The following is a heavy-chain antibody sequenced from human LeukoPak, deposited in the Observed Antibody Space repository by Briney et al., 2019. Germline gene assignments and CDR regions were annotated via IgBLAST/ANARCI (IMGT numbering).Heavy chain of an antibody. Sequence: GGSLRLSCAASGFTFSSYDMHWVRQATGKGLEWVSAIGTAGDTCYPGSVKGRFTISRENAKNSLYLQMNSLRAGDTAVYYCARQATYYDFWSGYDHYYGMDVWGQGTTVTVSS. CDR2: IGTAGDT. CDR3: ARQATYYDFWSGYDHYYGMDV. CDR1: GFTFSSYD. D-gene: IGHD3-3*01. V-gene: IGHV3-13*01. J-gene: IGHJ6*02.